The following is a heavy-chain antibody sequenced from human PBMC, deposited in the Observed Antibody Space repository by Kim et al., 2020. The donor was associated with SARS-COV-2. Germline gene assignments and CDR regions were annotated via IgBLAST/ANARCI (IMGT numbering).Heavy chain of an antibody. CDR2: IKQDGSEK. CDR3: ARDTSGDSDAFDI. Sequence: GGSLRLSCAASGFTFSSYWMSWVRQAPGKGLEWVANIKQDGSEKYYVDSVKGRFTISRDNAKNSLYLQMNSLRAEDTAVYYCARDTSGDSDAFDIWGQGTMVTVSS. D-gene: IGHD3-16*01. V-gene: IGHV3-7*01. J-gene: IGHJ3*02. CDR1: GFTFSSYW.